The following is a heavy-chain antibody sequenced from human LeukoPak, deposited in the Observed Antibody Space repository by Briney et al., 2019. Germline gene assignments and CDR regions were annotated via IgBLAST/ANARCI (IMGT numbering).Heavy chain of an antibody. CDR2: INPNGGST. J-gene: IGHJ6*03. D-gene: IGHD3-22*01. Sequence: ASVKVSCKASGYTFTSYYMHWVRQAPGQGLEWMGIINPNGGSTTYAQKFQGRVTMTRGTSTSTVYMELSSLRSEDTAVYYCARDNYDNYMDVWGKGTTVTVSS. CDR3: ARDNYDNYMDV. CDR1: GYTFTSYY. V-gene: IGHV1-46*01.